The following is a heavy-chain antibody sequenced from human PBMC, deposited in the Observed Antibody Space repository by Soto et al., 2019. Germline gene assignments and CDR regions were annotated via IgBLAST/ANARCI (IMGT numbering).Heavy chain of an antibody. V-gene: IGHV3-48*02. J-gene: IGHJ4*02. CDR2: ISSSSSTI. D-gene: IGHD3-22*01. CDR1: GFTFSSYS. CDR3: ARDTPYDSSGYAYDY. Sequence: HPGGSLRLSCAASGFTFSSYSMNWVRQAPGKGLEWVSYISSSSSTIYYADCGKGRFTISREKAKNTMYLEKNSLRDEDTAVYYCARDTPYDSSGYAYDYWGQGTLVTVSS.